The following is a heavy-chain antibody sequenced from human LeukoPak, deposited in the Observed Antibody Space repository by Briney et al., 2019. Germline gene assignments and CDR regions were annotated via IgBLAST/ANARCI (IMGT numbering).Heavy chain of an antibody. D-gene: IGHD2-2*01. CDR3: ARGGSSLRLFDY. CDR1: GFTFSSYD. J-gene: IGHJ4*02. V-gene: IGHV3-13*01. Sequence: GGSLRLSCAASGFTFSSYDMHWVRQATGKGLEWVSAIGTAGDTYYPGSVKGRFTISRENAKNSLYLQMNSLRAGDTAVYYCARGGSSLRLFDYWGQGTLVTVSS. CDR2: IGTAGDT.